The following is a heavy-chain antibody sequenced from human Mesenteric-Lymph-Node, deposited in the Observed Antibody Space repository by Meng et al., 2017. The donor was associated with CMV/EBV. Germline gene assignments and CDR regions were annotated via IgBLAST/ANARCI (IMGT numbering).Heavy chain of an antibody. CDR3: ARGLRVGAGWNDGFDY. V-gene: IGHV1-2*02. CDR1: GYNFVDYY. CDR2: INPNSGGT. Sequence: GYNFVDYYLYWVRLAPGHGLGWMGWINPNSGGTIYVQKFQGRVAMTRDTSSNTAYMELSRLTSDDTATYYCARGLRVGAGWNDGFDYWGQGSLVTVSS. D-gene: IGHD1-1*01. J-gene: IGHJ4*02.